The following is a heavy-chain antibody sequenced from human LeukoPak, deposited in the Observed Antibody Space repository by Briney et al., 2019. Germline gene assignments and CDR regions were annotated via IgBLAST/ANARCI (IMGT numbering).Heavy chain of an antibody. D-gene: IGHD1-26*01. CDR1: VGTFSSYA. CDR2: IIPIFGTA. CDR3: ARDFVVGATPLAFDY. Sequence: SVKVSCKASVGTFSSYAISWVRQSPGHGGEWMGGIIPIFGTANYAQKFQGRVTITADESTITAYMELSSLRSEDTAVYYCARDFVVGATPLAFDYWGQGTLVTVSS. J-gene: IGHJ4*02. V-gene: IGHV1-69*13.